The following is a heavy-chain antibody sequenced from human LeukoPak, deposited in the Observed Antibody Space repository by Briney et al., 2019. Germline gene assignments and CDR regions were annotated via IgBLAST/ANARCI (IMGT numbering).Heavy chain of an antibody. D-gene: IGHD4-23*01. CDR3: ARGMTTVVTWGDAFDI. V-gene: IGHV1-46*01. CDR2: INPSGGST. CDR1: GYTFTSYY. Sequence: ASVKVSCKASGYTFTSYYMHWVRQAPGQGLEWMGIINPSGGSTSYAQKFQGRVTMTRDTSTSTVYMELSSLRSEDTAVYYCARGMTTVVTWGDAFDIWGQGTMVTVSS. J-gene: IGHJ3*02.